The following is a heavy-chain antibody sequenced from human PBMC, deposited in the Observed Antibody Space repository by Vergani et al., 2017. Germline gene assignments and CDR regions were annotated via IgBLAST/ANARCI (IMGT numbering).Heavy chain of an antibody. CDR2: IYHSGST. J-gene: IGHJ4*02. CDR1: GASVNSYY. Sequence: QVKLQESGPGLVKPSETLSLTCTVSGASVNSYYWSWIRQPPGKGLEWIGSIYHSGSTYYNPSLKSRVTISVDTSKNQFSLKLSSVTAADTAVYYCARHPLYYDSSDWGQGTLVTVSS. V-gene: IGHV4-59*08. D-gene: IGHD3-22*01. CDR3: ARHPLYYDSSD.